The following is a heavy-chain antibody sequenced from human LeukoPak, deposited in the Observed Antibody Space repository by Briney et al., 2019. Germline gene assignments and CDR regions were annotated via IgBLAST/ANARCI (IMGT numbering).Heavy chain of an antibody. CDR1: GFTFSRHA. V-gene: IGHV3-23*01. CDR2: IRGSSGST. Sequence: PGGSLRLSCAASGFTFSRHAMSWVRQAPGKGLEWVSTIRGSSGSTYYADSVKGRFTISRDNSNNTLYLQMNTLRAEDTAVYYCAKLVQQQLVHASFDPWGQGTLVTVSS. D-gene: IGHD6-13*01. J-gene: IGHJ5*02. CDR3: AKLVQQQLVHASFDP.